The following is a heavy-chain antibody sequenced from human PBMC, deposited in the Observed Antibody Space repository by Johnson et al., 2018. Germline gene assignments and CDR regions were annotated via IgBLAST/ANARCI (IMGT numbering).Heavy chain of an antibody. CDR3: GKEPQRLVLMTYARMDA. J-gene: IGHJ6*02. Sequence: VQLLEAGGGVVQPGRSLRLSCAASGFTFSSHGIHWGRQAPGKGLEWVAVVSYDGNNKHYGDAVKGRFTISRDNAKNTVYLQMNSLVTEDKATYYCGKEPQRLVLMTYARMDAWGLGTAVIVSS. CDR1: GFTFSSHG. CDR2: VSYDGNNK. D-gene: IGHD2-8*01. V-gene: IGHV3-30*18.